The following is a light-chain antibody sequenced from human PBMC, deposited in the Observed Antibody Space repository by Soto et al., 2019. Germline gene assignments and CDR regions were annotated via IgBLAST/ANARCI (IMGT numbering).Light chain of an antibody. V-gene: IGLV1-47*02. CDR1: RSNIGSNY. J-gene: IGLJ3*02. CDR2: SNN. CDR3: VAWDDSLSGWV. Sequence: VLTQPPSASATPGQRVTISCSGSRSNIGSNYVYWYQQLPGTAPKLLMYSNNHRPSGVPDRLSGSKSGTSASLAISGLRSEDEADYYCVAWDDSLSGWVFGGGTQLTVL.